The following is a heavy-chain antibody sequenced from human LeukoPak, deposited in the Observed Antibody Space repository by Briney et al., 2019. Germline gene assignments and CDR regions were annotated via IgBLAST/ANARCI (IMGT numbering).Heavy chain of an antibody. V-gene: IGHV3-23*01. Sequence: PLGESLKISCAASGFTFSSYAMSWVRQAPGKGLEWVSAISGSGGSTYYADSVKGRFTISRDNSKNTLYLQMNSLRAEDTAVYYCARDGAGSVEAATGWFDTWGQGTLVTVSS. CDR2: ISGSGGST. CDR3: ARDGAGSVEAATGWFDT. D-gene: IGHD2-15*01. CDR1: GFTFSSYA. J-gene: IGHJ5*02.